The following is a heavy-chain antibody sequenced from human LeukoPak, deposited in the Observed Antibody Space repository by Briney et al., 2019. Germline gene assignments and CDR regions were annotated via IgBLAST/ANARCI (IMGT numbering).Heavy chain of an antibody. D-gene: IGHD5-18*01. CDR2: IYYSGST. J-gene: IGHJ4*02. CDR3: ARGDTAMAPIDY. Sequence: PSETLSLTCTVSGGSISSGDYYWNWIRQPPGKGLEWIGYIYYSGSTYYNPSLKSRVTISVDTSKNQFSLKLSSVTAADTAVYYCARGDTAMAPIDYWGQGTLVTVSS. CDR1: GGSISSGDYY. V-gene: IGHV4-30-4*01.